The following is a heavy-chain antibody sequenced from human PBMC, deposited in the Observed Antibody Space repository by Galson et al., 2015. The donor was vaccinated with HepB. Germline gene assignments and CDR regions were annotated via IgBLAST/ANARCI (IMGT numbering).Heavy chain of an antibody. J-gene: IGHJ3*02. CDR3: ARSGIAARGGAFDI. V-gene: IGHV1-69*13. D-gene: IGHD6-6*01. CDR1: GGTFSSYA. CDR2: IIPIFGTA. Sequence: SVKVSCKASGGTFSSYAISWVRQAPGQGLEWMGGIIPIFGTANYAQKFQGRVTITADESTSTAYMELSSLRSEDTAVYYCARSGIAARGGAFDIWGQGTMVTVSS.